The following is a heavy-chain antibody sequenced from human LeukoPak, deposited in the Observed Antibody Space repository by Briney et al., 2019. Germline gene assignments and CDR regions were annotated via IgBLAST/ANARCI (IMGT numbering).Heavy chain of an antibody. J-gene: IGHJ3*02. V-gene: IGHV3-9*01. CDR1: GFTFDDYA. D-gene: IGHD3-9*01. CDR3: AKGLNSLDWLLSDDAFDI. Sequence: GGSLRLSCAASGFTFDDYAMHGVRQAPGKGLEWVSGIRWNSGSIGYAGSVKSRFTISRDKAKNSLYLQMNSLSAEDTALYYCAKGLNSLDWLLSDDAFDIWGQGTMVTVSS. CDR2: IRWNSGSI.